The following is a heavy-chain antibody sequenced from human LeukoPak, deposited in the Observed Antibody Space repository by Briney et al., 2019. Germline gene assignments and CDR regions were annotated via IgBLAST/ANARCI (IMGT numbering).Heavy chain of an antibody. J-gene: IGHJ4*02. D-gene: IGHD3-10*02. V-gene: IGHV3-23*01. Sequence: GGSLRLSYVDAGFTFSSYAMSWVRQVPGKGLEWVSGISDNGGSTYYTDSVKGRFTISRDNSKNTLYLQMNSLRVEDTAIYYCASRQGLGWHYVNWGQGTLVTVSS. CDR3: ASRQGLGWHYVN. CDR2: ISDNGGST. CDR1: GFTFSSYA.